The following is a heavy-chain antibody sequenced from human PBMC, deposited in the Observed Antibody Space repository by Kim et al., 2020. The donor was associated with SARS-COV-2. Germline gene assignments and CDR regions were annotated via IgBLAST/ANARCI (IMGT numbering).Heavy chain of an antibody. CDR3: ARGGPRIVTVPSYFDL. V-gene: IGHV4-34*01. D-gene: IGHD4-4*01. CDR1: GSFSGYY. J-gene: IGHJ4*02. CDR2: IDRSGGT. Sequence: SETLSLTCAVGSFSGYYWSWIRQPPGKGLQWIGEIDRSGGTNYNPSLRSRVTISIDTSKRHFSLELHSVNAADTAVYYCARGGPRIVTVPSYFDLWGQGT.